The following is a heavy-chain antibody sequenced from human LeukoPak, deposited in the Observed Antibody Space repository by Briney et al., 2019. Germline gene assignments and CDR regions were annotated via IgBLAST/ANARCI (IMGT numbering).Heavy chain of an antibody. CDR2: ISSNGGST. J-gene: IGHJ4*02. D-gene: IGHD2-8*02. Sequence: PGGSLRLSCAASGFTFSSYAMHWVRQAPGKGLEYVSAISSNGGSTYYADSVKGRFTISRDSARNSLSLQMNSLRADDTAVYYCARSAGGNYFDYWDQGTLVTVSS. CDR1: GFTFSSYA. V-gene: IGHV3-64*04. CDR3: ARSAGGNYFDY.